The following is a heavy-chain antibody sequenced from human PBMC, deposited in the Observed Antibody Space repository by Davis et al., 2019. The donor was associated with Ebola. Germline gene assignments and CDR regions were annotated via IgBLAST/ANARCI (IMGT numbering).Heavy chain of an antibody. D-gene: IGHD5-18*01. Sequence: GGSLRLSCAASGFTFSSYAMSWVRQAPGKGLEWVSAISGSGGSTYYADSVKGRFTISRDNAKNSLYLQMNSLRTEDTALYYCAKDGLGSYGYYYGMDVWGQGTTVTVSS. CDR1: GFTFSSYA. J-gene: IGHJ6*02. V-gene: IGHV3-23*01. CDR3: AKDGLGSYGYYYGMDV. CDR2: ISGSGGST.